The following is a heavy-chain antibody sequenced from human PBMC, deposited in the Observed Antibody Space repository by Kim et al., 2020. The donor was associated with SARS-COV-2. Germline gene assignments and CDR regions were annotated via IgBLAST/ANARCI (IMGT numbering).Heavy chain of an antibody. CDR2: IYYSGST. D-gene: IGHD1-26*01. V-gene: IGHV4-39*07. Sequence: SETLSLTCTVSGGSISSSSYYWGWIRQPPGKVLEWIGSIYYSGSTYYNPSLKSRVTISVDTSKNQFSLKLSSVTAADTAVYYCAREGMVRGYYFDYWGQGTLVTVSS. CDR1: GGSISSSSYY. CDR3: AREGMVRGYYFDY. J-gene: IGHJ4*02.